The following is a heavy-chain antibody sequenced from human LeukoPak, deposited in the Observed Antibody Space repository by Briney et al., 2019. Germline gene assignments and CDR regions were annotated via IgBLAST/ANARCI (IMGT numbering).Heavy chain of an antibody. V-gene: IGHV3-53*01. CDR3: ARVGDHFHWYLDL. D-gene: IGHD3-3*02. Sequence: TGGSLRLSCAASGFSVSLNYMNWVRQAPGKGLEWVSILYSGSDTYYADSVKGRFTISRDSSKNMLFLHMNSLRAEDTAVYYCARVGDHFHWYLDLRGRGTLVTVSS. J-gene: IGHJ2*01. CDR2: LYSGSDT. CDR1: GFSVSLNY.